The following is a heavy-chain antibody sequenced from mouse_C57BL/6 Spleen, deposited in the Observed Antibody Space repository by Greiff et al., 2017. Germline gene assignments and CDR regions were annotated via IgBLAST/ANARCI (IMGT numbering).Heavy chain of an antibody. V-gene: IGHV1-15*01. CDR1: GYTFTDYE. Sequence: QVQLQQSGAELMKPGASVKLSCKATGYTFTDYEMHWVKQTPVHGLEWIGAIDPETGGTAYNQKFKGKAILTADKSSSTAYMELRSLTSEDSAVYYCTRGGPGDWFAYWGQGTLVTVSA. J-gene: IGHJ3*01. CDR2: IDPETGGT. CDR3: TRGGPGDWFAY.